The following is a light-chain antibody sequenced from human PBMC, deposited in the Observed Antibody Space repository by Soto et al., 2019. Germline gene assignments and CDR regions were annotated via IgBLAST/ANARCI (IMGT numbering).Light chain of an antibody. J-gene: IGKJ1*01. CDR1: QSISNS. CDR2: AAS. CDR3: QQSYSGPRT. V-gene: IGKV1-39*01. Sequence: DIPMAQSPSSLSASVGDRVNITCRARQSISNSLNWYQQKLGKAPKLLIYAASSLQSGVPSRFSGSGSGTDFTLTISSLQREDFATYYCQQSYSGPRTFGQGTKVEIK.